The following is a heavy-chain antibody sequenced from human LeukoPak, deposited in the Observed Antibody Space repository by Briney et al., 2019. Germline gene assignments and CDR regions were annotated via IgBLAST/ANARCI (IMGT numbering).Heavy chain of an antibody. CDR3: ARVLFGFGEFNANWFDP. J-gene: IGHJ5*02. D-gene: IGHD3-10*01. V-gene: IGHV4-4*07. CDR1: GGSISSYY. Sequence: SETLSLTCTVSGGSISSYYWTWIRLPAGKELEWIGRIYISGNTNYNPSLKSRVTMSIDTSKNQFSLKLSSVTAADTAVYYCARVLFGFGEFNANWFDPWGQGTLVTVSS. CDR2: IYISGNT.